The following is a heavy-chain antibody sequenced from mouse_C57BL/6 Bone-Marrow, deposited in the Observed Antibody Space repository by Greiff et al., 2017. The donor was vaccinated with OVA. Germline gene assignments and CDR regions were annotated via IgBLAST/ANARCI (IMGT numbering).Heavy chain of an antibody. J-gene: IGHJ1*03. V-gene: IGHV5-4*03. CDR3: ARGRGTGIFSYWYFDV. D-gene: IGHD4-1*01. Sequence: EVMLVESGGGLVKPGGSLKLSCAASGFTFSSYAMSWVRQTPEKRLEWVATISDGGSYTYYPDNVKGRFTISRDNAKNNLYLQMSHLKSEDTAMYYCARGRGTGIFSYWYFDVWGTGTTVTVSS. CDR2: ISDGGSYT. CDR1: GFTFSSYA.